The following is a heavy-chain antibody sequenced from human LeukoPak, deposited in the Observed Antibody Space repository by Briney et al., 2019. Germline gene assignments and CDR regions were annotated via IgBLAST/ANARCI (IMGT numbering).Heavy chain of an antibody. CDR2: IFPGDSDT. J-gene: IGHJ4*02. Sequence: GASLKISCKGSEYSFATYWIGWVRQLPGQGLEWMGIIFPGDSDTRYSPSFQGQITISADKSTSTAYLQWSSLKASDTAIYYCASEYCSGGNCYFDYWGQGTLVTVSS. CDR3: ASEYCSGGNCYFDY. CDR1: EYSFATYW. D-gene: IGHD2-15*01. V-gene: IGHV5-51*01.